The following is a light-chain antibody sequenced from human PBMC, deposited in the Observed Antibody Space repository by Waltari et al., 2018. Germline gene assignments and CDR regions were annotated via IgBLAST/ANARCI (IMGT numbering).Light chain of an antibody. J-gene: IGKJ4*01. Sequence: IVWTQSPATLSLSPGERATLSCRASQNVVTSLAWYPQKPGQNPRLLIYAAATRATGIPARFSGSGFGTEFTLTISSLEPEDSAVYYCQQRYDLPQDPTFGGGTKVEIK. V-gene: IGKV3-11*01. CDR2: AAA. CDR1: QNVVTS. CDR3: QQRYDLPQDPT.